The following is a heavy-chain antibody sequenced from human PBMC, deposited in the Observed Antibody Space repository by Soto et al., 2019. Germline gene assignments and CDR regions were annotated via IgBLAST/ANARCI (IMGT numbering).Heavy chain of an antibody. CDR1: GFTFSSYA. CDR3: ATRGAGSSSSYYYYYMDV. J-gene: IGHJ6*03. Sequence: GGSLRLSCAASGFTFSSYAMSWVRQAPGKGLEWVSAISGSGGSTYYADSVKGRFTISRDNSKNTLYLQMNSLRAEDTAVYYCATRGAGSSSSYYYYYMDVWGKGTTVTVSS. CDR2: ISGSGGST. D-gene: IGHD6-6*01. V-gene: IGHV3-23*01.